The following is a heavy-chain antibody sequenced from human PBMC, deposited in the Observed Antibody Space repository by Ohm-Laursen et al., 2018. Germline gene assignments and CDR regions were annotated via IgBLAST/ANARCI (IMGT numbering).Heavy chain of an antibody. CDR1: GFSLSTSGMC. V-gene: IGHV2-70*11. J-gene: IGHJ3*02. CDR2: IDWDDDK. Sequence: PTQTLTLNCTFSGFSLSTSGMCVSWIRQPPGKALEWLARIDWDDDKYYSTSLKTRLTISKDTSKNQVVLTMTNIDPVDTATYYCARTYYDILTGNFAAFDIWGQGTMVTVSS. D-gene: IGHD3-9*01. CDR3: ARTYYDILTGNFAAFDI.